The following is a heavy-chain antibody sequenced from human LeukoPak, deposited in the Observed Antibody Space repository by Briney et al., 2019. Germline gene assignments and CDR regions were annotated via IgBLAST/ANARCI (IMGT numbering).Heavy chain of an antibody. CDR3: ARVPDYGDYYYYGMDV. V-gene: IGHV1-18*01. CDR1: GYTFTSYG. D-gene: IGHD4-17*01. CDR2: ISAYNGNT. Sequence: ASVKVSCKASGYTFTSYGISWVRQAPGQGLEWMGWISAYNGNTNYAQKLQGRVTMTTDTSTSTAYMELRSPRSDDTAVYYCARVPDYGDYYYYGMDVWGQGTTVTVSS. J-gene: IGHJ6*02.